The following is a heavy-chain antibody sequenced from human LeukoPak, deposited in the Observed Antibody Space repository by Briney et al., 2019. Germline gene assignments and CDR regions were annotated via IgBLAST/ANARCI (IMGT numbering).Heavy chain of an antibody. Sequence: PGRSLRLSCAASGFTFSSYGMHWVRQAPGKGLEWVAVISYDGSNKYYADSVKGRFTISRENSKNTLYLQMNSRRAEDTAVYYWAKSAGDDYGDHGFDYWGEGTLVTVSS. CDR3: AKSAGDDYGDHGFDY. J-gene: IGHJ4*02. D-gene: IGHD4-17*01. CDR2: ISYDGSNK. V-gene: IGHV3-30*18. CDR1: GFTFSSYG.